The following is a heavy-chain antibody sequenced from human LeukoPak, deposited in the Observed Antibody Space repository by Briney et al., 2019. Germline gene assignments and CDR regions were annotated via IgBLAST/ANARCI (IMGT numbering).Heavy chain of an antibody. CDR2: ISSSSSYI. CDR1: GFPFSTYS. J-gene: IGHJ4*02. D-gene: IGHD2/OR15-2a*01. Sequence: PGGSLGPSCAASGFPFSTYSLNGFGKPPGKGLEWASSISSSSSYIYYADSVKGRFTISRDNAKNSLYLQMNSLRAEDTAVYYCAKRFRGTSGLYYFDSWGQGTLVTVSS. CDR3: AKRFRGTSGLYYFDS. V-gene: IGHV3-21*04.